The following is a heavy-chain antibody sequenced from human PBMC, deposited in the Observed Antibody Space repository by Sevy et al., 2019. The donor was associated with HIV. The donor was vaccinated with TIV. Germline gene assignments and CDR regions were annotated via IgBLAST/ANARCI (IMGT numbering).Heavy chain of an antibody. CDR2: ISGSGSGT. V-gene: IGHV3-23*01. CDR3: AKGFGSGTGGWYFDH. J-gene: IGHJ4*02. CDR1: GFIFRTSA. Sequence: GGSLRLSCAASGFIFRTSAMNWVRQAPGKGLEWVSSISGSGSGTYHADSVKGRIPISRDNSKNTVYLQMNNLRVEDTAIYYCAKGFGSGTGGWYFDHWGQGTLVTVSS. D-gene: IGHD3-10*01.